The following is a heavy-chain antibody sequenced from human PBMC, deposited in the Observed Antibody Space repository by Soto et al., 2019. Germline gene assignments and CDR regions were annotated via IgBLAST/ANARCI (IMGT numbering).Heavy chain of an antibody. CDR3: ARDLTGRGWFDP. CDR1: GGSISSYY. V-gene: IGHV4-59*01. J-gene: IGHJ5*02. D-gene: IGHD7-27*01. CDR2: IYYSGST. Sequence: SETLSLTCTVSGGSISSYYWSWIRQPPGKGLEWIGYIYYSGSTNYNPSLKSRVTISVDTSKNQFSLKLSSVTAADTAVYYCARDLTGRGWFDPWGQGTLVTVS.